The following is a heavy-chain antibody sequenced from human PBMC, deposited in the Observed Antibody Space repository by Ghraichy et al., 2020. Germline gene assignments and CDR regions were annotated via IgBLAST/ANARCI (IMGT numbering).Heavy chain of an antibody. V-gene: IGHV3-66*01. J-gene: IGHJ6*02. Sequence: GGSLRLSCSASGFTFSDYAMHWVRQAPGKGLEWVSVIYSGGSTYYADSVKGRFTISRDNSKNTLYLQMNSLRAEDTAVYYCARDDSSGYYGMDVWGQGTTVTVSS. D-gene: IGHD3-22*01. CDR1: GFTFSDYA. CDR3: ARDDSSGYYGMDV. CDR2: IYSGGST.